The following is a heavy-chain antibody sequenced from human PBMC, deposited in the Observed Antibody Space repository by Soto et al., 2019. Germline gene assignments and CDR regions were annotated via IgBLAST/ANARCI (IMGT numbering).Heavy chain of an antibody. D-gene: IGHD4-17*01. Sequence: QVQVVQSGAEVKKPGSSVKVSCKASGGYYRSYTITWVRQAPGQGLEWMGRVIPILGVVNYAQKFQGKVTFTADKSTSQDYREQSSPASEAAALDYCARESVGDHPPLYHWGQRTLVTVSS. CDR2: VIPILGVV. CDR1: GGYYRSYT. J-gene: IGHJ4*01. CDR3: ARESVGDHPPLYH. V-gene: IGHV1-69*08.